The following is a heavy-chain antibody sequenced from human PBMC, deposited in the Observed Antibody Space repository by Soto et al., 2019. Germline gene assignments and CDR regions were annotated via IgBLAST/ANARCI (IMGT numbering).Heavy chain of an antibody. Sequence: SETLSLTCTVSGGSISSSSYYWGWIRQPPGRGLEWIGSIYYSGSTYYNPSLKSRVTISVDTSKNQFSLKLSSVTAADTAVYYCARDPVPAAISPWFDPWGRGTLVTVSS. V-gene: IGHV4-39*02. CDR3: ARDPVPAAISPWFDP. CDR1: GGSISSSSYY. D-gene: IGHD2-2*01. J-gene: IGHJ5*02. CDR2: IYYSGST.